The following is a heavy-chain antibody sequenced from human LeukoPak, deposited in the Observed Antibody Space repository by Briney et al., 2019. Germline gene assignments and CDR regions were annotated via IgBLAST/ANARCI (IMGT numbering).Heavy chain of an antibody. D-gene: IGHD1-26*01. Sequence: ASVKVSCKASGYTFTGYYMHWVRQAPGQGLEWMGIINPSGDSTSYAQKFQGRVTMTRDTSTSTVYMELSSLRSEDTAVYYCARVVGATDYYYYYGMDVWGQGTTVTVSS. CDR2: INPSGDST. CDR3: ARVVGATDYYYYYGMDV. CDR1: GYTFTGYY. J-gene: IGHJ6*02. V-gene: IGHV1-46*01.